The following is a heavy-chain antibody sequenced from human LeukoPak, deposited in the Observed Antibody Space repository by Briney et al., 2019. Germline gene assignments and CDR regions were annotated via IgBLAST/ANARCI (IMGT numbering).Heavy chain of an antibody. V-gene: IGHV4-34*01. D-gene: IGHD7-27*01. J-gene: IGHJ4*02. Sequence: SETLSLTCAVYGGSFSGYYWSWIRQPPGKGLEWIGEINHGGSTNYNPSLKSRVTISVDTSKNQFSLKLSSVTAADTAVYYCARRNWAYFDYWGQGTLVTVSS. CDR2: INHGGST. CDR1: GGSFSGYY. CDR3: ARRNWAYFDY.